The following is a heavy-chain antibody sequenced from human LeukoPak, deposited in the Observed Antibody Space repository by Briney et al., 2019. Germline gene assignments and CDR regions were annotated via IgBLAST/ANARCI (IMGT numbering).Heavy chain of an antibody. CDR2: ISGSGGST. CDR1: GFTFSSYA. J-gene: IGHJ3*02. D-gene: IGHD1-14*01. V-gene: IGHV3-23*01. CDR3: ARGGPSATAGAFDI. Sequence: GGSLRLSCAASGFTFSSYAMSWVRQAPGKGLEWVSAISGSGGSTYYADSVKGRFTISRDNAKNSLYLQMNSLRAEDTAVYYCARGGPSATAGAFDIWGQGTMVTVSS.